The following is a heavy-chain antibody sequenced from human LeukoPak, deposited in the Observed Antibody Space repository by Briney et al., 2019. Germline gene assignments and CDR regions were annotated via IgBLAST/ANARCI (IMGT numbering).Heavy chain of an antibody. V-gene: IGHV1-69*05. D-gene: IGHD6-6*01. CDR1: GGTFSSYA. J-gene: IGHJ4*02. Sequence: ASVKVSCKASGGTFSSYAISWVRQAPGQGLEWMGRIIPIFGTANYAQKFQGRVTITTDESTSTAYMELCSLRSEDTAVYYCARGGRIAARTLHFDYWGQGTLVTVSS. CDR2: IIPIFGTA. CDR3: ARGGRIAARTLHFDY.